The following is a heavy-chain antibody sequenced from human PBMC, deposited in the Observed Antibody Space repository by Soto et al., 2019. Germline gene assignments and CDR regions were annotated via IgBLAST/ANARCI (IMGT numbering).Heavy chain of an antibody. CDR2: INPTDSDT. Sequence: GEPLKVSCKASGYGFTTYWIGWVRQMPGKGLEWMAIINPTDSDTRYSPSFQGQVTISVDTSITTAYLQWSSLRASDTAMYYCARQGGRMVSIDYWGQGTQVTVSS. V-gene: IGHV5-51*01. D-gene: IGHD2-8*01. CDR3: ARQGGRMVSIDY. J-gene: IGHJ4*02. CDR1: GYGFTTYW.